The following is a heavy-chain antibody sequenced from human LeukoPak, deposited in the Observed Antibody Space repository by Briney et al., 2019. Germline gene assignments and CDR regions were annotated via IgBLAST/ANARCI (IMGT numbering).Heavy chain of an antibody. V-gene: IGHV3-49*03. CDR3: TRVVRSGYSSSWYAFDI. J-gene: IGHJ3*02. D-gene: IGHD6-13*01. CDR1: GFTFGDYA. Sequence: PGGSLRLSCTASGFTFGDYAMSWFRQAPGKGLEWVGFIRSKAYGGTTEYAASVKGRFTISRDDSKSIAYLQMNSLKTEDTAVYYCTRVVRSGYSSSWYAFDIWGQGTMVTVSS. CDR2: IRSKAYGGTT.